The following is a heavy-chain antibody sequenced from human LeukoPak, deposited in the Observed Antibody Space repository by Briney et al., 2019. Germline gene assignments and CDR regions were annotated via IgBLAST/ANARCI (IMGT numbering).Heavy chain of an antibody. D-gene: IGHD3-22*01. V-gene: IGHV4-39*07. CDR2: IYYSGST. CDR1: GGSISSSSYY. CDR3: ARSGPDSSGYQLGYYYYGMDV. J-gene: IGHJ6*02. Sequence: PSETLSLTCTVSGGSISSSSYYWGWIRQPPGKGLEWIGSIYYSGSTYYNPSLKSRVTISVDTSKNQFSLKLSSVTAADTAVYYCARSGPDSSGYQLGYYYYGMDVWGQGTTVTVSS.